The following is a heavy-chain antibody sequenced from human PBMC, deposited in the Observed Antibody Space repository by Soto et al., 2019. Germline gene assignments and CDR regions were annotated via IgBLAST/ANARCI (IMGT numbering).Heavy chain of an antibody. D-gene: IGHD1-20*01. CDR3: ARRITRPERFDY. CDR2: IYYSGNT. V-gene: IGHV4-39*01. J-gene: IGHJ4*02. Sequence: SSETLSLTCTVSGGSISSGVYYWSWIRQPPGKGLEWIGNIYYSGNTYYNPSLQSRVTISVDTSKNQFSLKLTSATAADTAVYYCARRITRPERFDYWGQGALVTVSS. CDR1: GGSISSGVYY.